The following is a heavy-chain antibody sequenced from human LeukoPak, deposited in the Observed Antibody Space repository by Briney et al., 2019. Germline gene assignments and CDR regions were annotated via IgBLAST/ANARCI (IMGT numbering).Heavy chain of an antibody. CDR1: GGSFSGYY. Sequence: SETLSLTCAVYGGSFSGYYWSWIRQPPGKGLEWIGEINHSGSTNYNPSLKSRVTISVDTSENQFSLKLSSVTAADTAVYYCARRGGDGSGSYYKAWGQGTLVTVSS. CDR3: ARRGGDGSGSYYKA. CDR2: INHSGST. V-gene: IGHV4-34*01. D-gene: IGHD3-10*01. J-gene: IGHJ5*02.